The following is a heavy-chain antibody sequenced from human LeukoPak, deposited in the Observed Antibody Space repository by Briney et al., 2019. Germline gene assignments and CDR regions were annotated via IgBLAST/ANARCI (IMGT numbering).Heavy chain of an antibody. CDR3: ARGYSSGWTNYFYYYMDV. CDR1: GFTLSSYG. V-gene: IGHV3-23*01. Sequence: GGSLRLSCAASGFTLSSYGMSWVRQAPGNGLEWVSAISGSGGSTYYADSVKGRFTISRDNAKNSLYLQMNSLRAEDTALYYCARGYSSGWTNYFYYYMDVWGKGTTVTISS. D-gene: IGHD6-19*01. CDR2: ISGSGGST. J-gene: IGHJ6*03.